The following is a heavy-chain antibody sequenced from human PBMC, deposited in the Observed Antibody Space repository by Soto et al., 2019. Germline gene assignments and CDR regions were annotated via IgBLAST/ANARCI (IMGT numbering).Heavy chain of an antibody. CDR3: TIDPDYGSGARWLDP. V-gene: IGHV3-15*01. D-gene: IGHD3-10*01. CDR2: IKSESDGGTK. Sequence: EVQLVESGGGLVKSGGSLRLSCAASGLSFSNAWMSWVRQAPGKGLEWVGRIKSESDGGTKDYAAPVKGRFTISRDDSKNTLYLQMDSLNTEDTAVYFCTIDPDYGSGARWLDPWGQGSLVTVSS. J-gene: IGHJ5*02. CDR1: GLSFSNAW.